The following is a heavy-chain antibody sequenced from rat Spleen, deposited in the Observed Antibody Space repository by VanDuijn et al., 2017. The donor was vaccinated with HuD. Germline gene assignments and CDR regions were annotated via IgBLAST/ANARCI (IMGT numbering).Heavy chain of an antibody. J-gene: IGHJ4*01. D-gene: IGHD1-6*01. Sequence: EVQLVESGGGLVQPGRSLKLSCVASGFTFYNYWMNWIRQAPGKGLEWVATITSSCTGAYYVDSVKGRFTISRDNAKSTLYLQMISLRSEDTATYYCTREDWVVDAWGQGVSVTVSS. CDR1: GFTFYNYW. V-gene: IGHV5-31*01. CDR3: TREDWVVDA. CDR2: ITSSCTGA.